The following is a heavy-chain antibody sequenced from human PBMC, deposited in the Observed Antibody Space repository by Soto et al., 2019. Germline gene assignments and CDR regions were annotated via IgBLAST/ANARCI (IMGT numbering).Heavy chain of an antibody. CDR3: ARDVPYYDFWSGPPAHDETPHDYYYYYGMDV. Sequence: SETLSLTCTVSGGSISSGDYYWSWIRQPPGKGLEWIGYIYYSGSTYYNPSLKSRVTISVDTSKNQFSLKLSSVTAADTAVYYCARDVPYYDFWSGPPAHDETPHDYYYYYGMDVWGQGTTVTVSS. V-gene: IGHV4-30-4*01. CDR1: GGSISSGDYY. CDR2: IYYSGST. J-gene: IGHJ6*02. D-gene: IGHD3-3*01.